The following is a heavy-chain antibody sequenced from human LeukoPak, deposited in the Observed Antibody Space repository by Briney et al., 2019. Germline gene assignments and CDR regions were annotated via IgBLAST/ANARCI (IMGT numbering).Heavy chain of an antibody. J-gene: IGHJ4*02. Sequence: PGRSLRLSCAASGFTFSSYTMHWVRQAPGKGLEWVAVISFDGSNKYYADSVTGRFTISRDNSKNSLYLQMNSLRAEDTAVYYCARWWVDWGQGTLVTVSS. D-gene: IGHD2-15*01. CDR3: ARWWVD. CDR2: ISFDGSNK. CDR1: GFTFSSYT. V-gene: IGHV3-30*04.